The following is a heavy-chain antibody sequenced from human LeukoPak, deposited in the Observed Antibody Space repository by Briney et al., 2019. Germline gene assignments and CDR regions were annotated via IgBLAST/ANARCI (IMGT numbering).Heavy chain of an antibody. Sequence: PGGSLRLSCSASGFTFSSYAMHWVRQAPGKGVEYVSAISSNGGSTYYADSVKGRFTISRDNSTNTLYLQMSSLRAEDTAVYYCVKDNGRGTTNFDYWGQGTLVTVSS. D-gene: IGHD1-14*01. V-gene: IGHV3-64D*09. CDR2: ISSNGGST. CDR3: VKDNGRGTTNFDY. J-gene: IGHJ4*02. CDR1: GFTFSSYA.